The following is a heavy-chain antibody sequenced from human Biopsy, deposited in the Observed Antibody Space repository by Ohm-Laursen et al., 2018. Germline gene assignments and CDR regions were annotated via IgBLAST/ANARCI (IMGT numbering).Heavy chain of an antibody. D-gene: IGHD3-10*01. CDR3: ARLGDFHGSGIYGLDV. CDR1: GKSFSGYF. CDR2: VNDSGTT. J-gene: IGHJ6*02. Sequence: TLSLTCAVSGKSFSGYFWTWIRQPPGKGLEWIGEVNDSGTTNYNPSLKSRITVSVDTTRKQFSLKLTSVTAADTALYYSARLGDFHGSGIYGLDVWGRGTLVTVSS. V-gene: IGHV4-34*01.